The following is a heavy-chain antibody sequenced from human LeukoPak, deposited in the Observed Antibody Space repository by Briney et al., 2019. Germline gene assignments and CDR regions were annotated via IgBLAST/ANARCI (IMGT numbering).Heavy chain of an antibody. CDR1: GFTLGHYD. CDR2: MSYDGTNK. D-gene: IGHD1-14*01. CDR3: AKDLSRNFHWYYMDV. Sequence: GESLRLSCAASGFTLGHYDMHWVRQAPGKGLEWVSVMSYDGTNKYYTDSVRGRFTISRDSSTNSLYLQMNSLRAEDTAVYFCAKDLSRNFHWYYMDVWGKGTTVTVSS. V-gene: IGHV3-30*18. J-gene: IGHJ6*03.